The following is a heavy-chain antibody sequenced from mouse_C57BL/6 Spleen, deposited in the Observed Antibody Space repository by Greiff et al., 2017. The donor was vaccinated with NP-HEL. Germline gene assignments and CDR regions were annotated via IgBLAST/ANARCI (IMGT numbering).Heavy chain of an antibody. CDR3: ARGGRLTMASYFDY. J-gene: IGHJ2*01. Sequence: VQLQQSGAELARPGASVKLSCKASGYTFTSYGISWVKQRTGQGLEWIGEIYPRSGNTYYNEKFKGKATLTADKSSSTAYMELRSLTSEDSAVYFCARGGRLTMASYFDYWGQGTTLTVSS. CDR1: GYTFTSYG. CDR2: IYPRSGNT. V-gene: IGHV1-81*01. D-gene: IGHD1-1*02.